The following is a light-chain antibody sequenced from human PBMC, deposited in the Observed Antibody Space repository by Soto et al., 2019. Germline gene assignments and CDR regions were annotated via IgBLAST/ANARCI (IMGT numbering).Light chain of an antibody. Sequence: DIQMTQSPSSLSASLGDRVTITCRASQGISVYLAWFQQKPGKVPKLLIYAASTSQSGVPSRFSGSGSGTDFTLTISSLQPEDVATYYCQKYNSAPLTFGGGTKVEIK. J-gene: IGKJ4*01. CDR3: QKYNSAPLT. V-gene: IGKV1-27*01. CDR2: AAS. CDR1: QGISVY.